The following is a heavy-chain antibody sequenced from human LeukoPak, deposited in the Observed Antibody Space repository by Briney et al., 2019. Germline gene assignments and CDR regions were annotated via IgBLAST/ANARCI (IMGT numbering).Heavy chain of an antibody. CDR1: GLSLSIYC. CDR2: INGDGSTT. J-gene: IGHJ5*02. Sequence: GRSLSLSCAVSGLSLSIYCMHWVRQAPGGGLVWVSRINGDGSTTNYTDSVKGRFTIYRANAKNTRYLRMNSLRAEDTAVYYCTRRVDATRWYDPWGQGTLVTVSS. D-gene: IGHD2-15*01. V-gene: IGHV3-74*01. CDR3: TRRVDATRWYDP.